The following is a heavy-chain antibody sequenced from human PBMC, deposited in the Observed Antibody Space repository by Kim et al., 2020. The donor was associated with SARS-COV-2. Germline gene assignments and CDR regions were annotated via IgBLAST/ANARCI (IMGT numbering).Heavy chain of an antibody. Sequence: GGSLRLSCSASGFIFSNYAMHWVRQAPGKGLEYVSGISDNSGRLTYYADSVKGRFTISRDNSKNMLWLQMTSLRPDDTGVYYCVRLDGGSGWSLDYWGRG. J-gene: IGHJ4*02. CDR2: ISDNSGRLT. V-gene: IGHV3-64D*09. D-gene: IGHD6-19*01. CDR1: GFIFSNYA. CDR3: VRLDGGSGWSLDY.